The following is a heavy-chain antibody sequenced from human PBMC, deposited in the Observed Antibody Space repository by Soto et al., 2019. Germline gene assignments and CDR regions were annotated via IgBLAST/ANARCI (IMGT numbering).Heavy chain of an antibody. CDR2: IYYSGST. D-gene: IGHD6-19*01. CDR3: ARHFAGSHSSGGSDLEY. CDR1: GGSISSSSYY. V-gene: IGHV4-39*01. J-gene: IGHJ4*01. Sequence: SETLSLTCTVSGGSISSSSYYWGWIRQPPGKGLEWIGRIYYSGSTYYNPSLKSRVTISVDTSKNQFCLKLSSLNAGDTAVNYCARHFAGSHSSGGSDLEYWGQGTLVAVSS.